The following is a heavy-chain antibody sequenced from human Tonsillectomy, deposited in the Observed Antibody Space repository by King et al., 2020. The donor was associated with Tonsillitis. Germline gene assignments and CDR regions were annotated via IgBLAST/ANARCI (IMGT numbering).Heavy chain of an antibody. CDR1: GFTFSSYW. D-gene: IGHD3-3*01. CDR3: AREGATIFGVGNGAFDI. Sequence: VQLVESGGDLVQPGGSLRLSCAASGFTFSSYWMHWVRQAPGKGLVWVSRIKSDGSRTSYADAVKGRFTISRDNAKSTLYLQMNSLRAEDTAVYYCAREGATIFGVGNGAFDIWGQGTMLTVSS. V-gene: IGHV3-74*01. J-gene: IGHJ3*02. CDR2: IKSDGSRT.